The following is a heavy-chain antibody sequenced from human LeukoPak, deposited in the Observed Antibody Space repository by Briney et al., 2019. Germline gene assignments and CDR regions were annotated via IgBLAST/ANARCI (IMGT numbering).Heavy chain of an antibody. CDR1: GYTFTSYG. V-gene: IGHV1-18*01. D-gene: IGHD5-12*01. Sequence: ASVKFSCKASGYTFTSYGISWVRQAPGQGLEWMGWISAYNGNTNYAQKLQGRVTMTTDTSTSTAYMELRSLRSDDTAVYYCARGSGYGGPTADYFDYWGQGTLVTVSS. CDR2: ISAYNGNT. CDR3: ARGSGYGGPTADYFDY. J-gene: IGHJ4*02.